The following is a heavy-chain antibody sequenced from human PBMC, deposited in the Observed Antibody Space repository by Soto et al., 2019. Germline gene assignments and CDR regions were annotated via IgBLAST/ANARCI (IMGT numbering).Heavy chain of an antibody. V-gene: IGHV4-59*08. D-gene: IGHD6-13*01. J-gene: IGHJ4*02. Sequence: SETLSLTSTVSGVYISSYYWNWIRQPPGKGLEWIGYIYYSGSTNYDPSLKSRVTISVDTSKNQFSLKLSSVTAADTAVYYCARVLDQNSSSWHGGFDYWGQGTLVTVSS. CDR3: ARVLDQNSSSWHGGFDY. CDR2: IYYSGST. CDR1: GVYISSYY.